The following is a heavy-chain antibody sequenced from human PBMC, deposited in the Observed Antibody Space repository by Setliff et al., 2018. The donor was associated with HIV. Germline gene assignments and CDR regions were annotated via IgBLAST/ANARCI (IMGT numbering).Heavy chain of an antibody. CDR2: IDPHDSET. Sequence: GESLKISCEASGYTFTSNWIGWVRQVPGKGLEWMGIIDPHDSETRYSPSFEGQVTVSVDRSINTAYLHWSSLKASDTAMYYCVRRQQRPQNAIESWGPGTLVTVSS. V-gene: IGHV5-51*01. D-gene: IGHD6-25*01. CDR1: GYTFTSNW. CDR3: VRRQQRPQNAIES. J-gene: IGHJ4*02.